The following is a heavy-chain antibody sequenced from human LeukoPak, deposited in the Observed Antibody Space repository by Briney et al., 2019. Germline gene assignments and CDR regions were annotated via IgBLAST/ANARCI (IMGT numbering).Heavy chain of an antibody. CDR2: IYYSGST. Sequence: SETLSLTCTVSGGSISSYYWSWIRQPPGKGLEWIGYIYYSGSTNYNPSLKSRVTILVDTSKNQFSLKLSSVTAADTAVYYCARAAYYYDSSGYHKQDYYYYGMDVWGQGTTVTVSS. CDR1: GGSISSYY. CDR3: ARAAYYYDSSGYHKQDYYYYGMDV. J-gene: IGHJ6*02. D-gene: IGHD3-22*01. V-gene: IGHV4-59*01.